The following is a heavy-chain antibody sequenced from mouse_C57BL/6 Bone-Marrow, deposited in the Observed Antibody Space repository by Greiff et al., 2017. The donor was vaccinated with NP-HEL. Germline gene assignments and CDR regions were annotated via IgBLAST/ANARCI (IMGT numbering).Heavy chain of an antibody. CDR2: INPNYGTT. CDR1: GYSFTDYY. CDR3: AREGFYDYDRTWFAY. J-gene: IGHJ3*01. D-gene: IGHD2-4*01. Sequence: VQLQQSGPELVKPGASVKISCKASGYSFTDYYMNWVKQSTGKSLEWIGVINPNYGTTSYNQKFKGKATLTVDQSSSTAYMQLNSLTSEDSAVYYCAREGFYDYDRTWFAYWGQGTLVTVSA. V-gene: IGHV1-39*01.